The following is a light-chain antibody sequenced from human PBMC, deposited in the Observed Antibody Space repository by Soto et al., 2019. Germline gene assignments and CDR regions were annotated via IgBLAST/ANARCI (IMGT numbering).Light chain of an antibody. V-gene: IGKV3-11*01. CDR3: QQRSNWLT. CDR2: DAS. Sequence: EIVLTQSPATLSLSPGERATLSCRASQSVSSYLAWYQHKPGQAPRLLIYDASNRATGIPARFTGSGSGTDFTLTISRLEPEDLAVYYCQQRSNWLTFGGGTKVEIK. CDR1: QSVSSY. J-gene: IGKJ4*01.